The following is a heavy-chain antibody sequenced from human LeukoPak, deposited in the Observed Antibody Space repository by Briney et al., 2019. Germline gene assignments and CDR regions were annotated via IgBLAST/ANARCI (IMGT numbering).Heavy chain of an antibody. J-gene: IGHJ5*02. CDR2: IYPGDSDT. Sequence: GESLKISCKGSGYSFTTYWIGWVRQMPGKGLEWMGIIYPGDSDTRYSPSFQGHVTISADKSISTAHLQWSSLKASDTAMYYCARQTTVRFWFDPWGQGTLVTVSS. V-gene: IGHV5-51*01. CDR1: GYSFTTYW. D-gene: IGHD1/OR15-1a*01. CDR3: ARQTTVRFWFDP.